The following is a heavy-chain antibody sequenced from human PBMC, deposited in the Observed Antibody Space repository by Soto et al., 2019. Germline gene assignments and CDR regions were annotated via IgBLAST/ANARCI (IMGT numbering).Heavy chain of an antibody. CDR1: GYTFTSYA. J-gene: IGHJ4*02. V-gene: IGHV1-3*01. Sequence: ASVKVSCKASGYTFTSYAMHWVRQAPGQRLEWMGWINAGNGNTKYSRKFQGRVTITRDTSASTAYMELGSLRSEDTAVYYCARARIDDYFDYWGQGTLVTVSS. CDR3: ARARIDDYFDY. CDR2: INAGNGNT.